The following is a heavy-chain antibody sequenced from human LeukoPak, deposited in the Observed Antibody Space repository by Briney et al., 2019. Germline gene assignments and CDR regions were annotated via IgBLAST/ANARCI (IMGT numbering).Heavy chain of an antibody. CDR3: ARARCSSTSCYRAFDY. CDR2: INPNSGGT. V-gene: IGHV1-2*02. Sequence: ASVKVSCKASGYTFTSYAMHWVRQAPGQRLEWMGWINPNSGGTNYAQKFQGRVTMTRDTSISTAYMELSRLRSDDTAVYYCARARCSSTSCYRAFDYWGQGTLVTVSS. J-gene: IGHJ4*02. CDR1: GYTFTSYA. D-gene: IGHD2-2*02.